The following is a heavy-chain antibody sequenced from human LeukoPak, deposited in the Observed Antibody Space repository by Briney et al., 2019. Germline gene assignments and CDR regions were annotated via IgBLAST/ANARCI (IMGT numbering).Heavy chain of an antibody. CDR2: INPSGGST. J-gene: IGHJ4*02. V-gene: IGHV1-46*01. Sequence: ASVKVSCKASGYTFTSYYMHWVRQAPGQGLEGMGIINPSGGSTSYAQKSQGRVTMTRDTSTSTVYMELSSLRSEDTAVYYCAREVAAAGLFDYWGQGTLVTVSS. CDR1: GYTFTSYY. CDR3: AREVAAAGLFDY. D-gene: IGHD6-13*01.